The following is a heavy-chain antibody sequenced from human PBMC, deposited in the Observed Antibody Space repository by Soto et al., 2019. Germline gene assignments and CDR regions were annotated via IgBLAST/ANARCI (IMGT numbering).Heavy chain of an antibody. Sequence: TSETLSLTCAVYGGSFSGYYWSWIRQPPGKGLEWIGEINHSGSTNYNPSLKSRVTISVDTSKNKFSLKLSSVTAADTAVYYCARGVMAYYMDVWGKGTTVTVSS. CDR1: GGSFSGYY. D-gene: IGHD3-16*01. CDR3: ARGVMAYYMDV. J-gene: IGHJ6*03. CDR2: INHSGST. V-gene: IGHV4-34*01.